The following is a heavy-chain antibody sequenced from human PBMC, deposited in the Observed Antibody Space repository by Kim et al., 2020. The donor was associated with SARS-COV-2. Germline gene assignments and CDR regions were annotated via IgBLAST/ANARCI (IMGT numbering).Heavy chain of an antibody. D-gene: IGHD3-3*01. V-gene: IGHV4-31*03. J-gene: IGHJ4*02. CDR3: ARAPRRIITIFGVVTHFDY. Sequence: SETLSLTCTVSGGSISSGGYYWSWIRQHPGKGLEWIGYIYYSGSTYYNPSLKSRVTISVDTSKNQFSLKLSSVTAADTAVYYCARAPRRIITIFGVVTHFDYRGQGTLVTVSS. CDR1: GGSISSGGYY. CDR2: IYYSGST.